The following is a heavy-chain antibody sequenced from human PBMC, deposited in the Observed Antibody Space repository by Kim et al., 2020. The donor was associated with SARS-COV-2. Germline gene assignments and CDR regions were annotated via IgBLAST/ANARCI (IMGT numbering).Heavy chain of an antibody. V-gene: IGHV3-48*03. CDR1: GFIFNNYE. CDR2: ISSSGSPV. Sequence: GGSLRLSCAASGFIFNNYEMNWVRQAPGKGLEWISYISSSGSPVDYADSVKGRFTISRDNAKNSVYLQMKSLRGEDTGVYYCARDILWFGESNRSDAFDIWGQGPVVTVSS. D-gene: IGHD3-10*01. J-gene: IGHJ3*02. CDR3: ARDILWFGESNRSDAFDI.